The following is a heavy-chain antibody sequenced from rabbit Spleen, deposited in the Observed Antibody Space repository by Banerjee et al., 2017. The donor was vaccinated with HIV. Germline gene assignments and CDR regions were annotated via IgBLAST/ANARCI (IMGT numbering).Heavy chain of an antibody. V-gene: IGHV1S47*01. CDR2: IYTGDDST. CDR3: ASNVGYVSYGWLNIDL. CDR1: GIDFSSYG. J-gene: IGHJ6*01. D-gene: IGHD6-1*01. Sequence: ELVESGGGLVQPGESLKLSCKASGIDFSSYGITWVRQAPGKGPEWIGCIYTGDDSTWSASRAKGRFTISKTSSTTVTLQMTSLTAADTATYFCASNVGYVSYGWLNIDLWGPGTLVTVS.